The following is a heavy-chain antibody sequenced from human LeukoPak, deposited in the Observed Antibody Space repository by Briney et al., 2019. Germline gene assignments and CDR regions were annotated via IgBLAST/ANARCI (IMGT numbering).Heavy chain of an antibody. V-gene: IGHV3-30*02. CDR2: IRYDGNFE. CDR1: GFTFNPYE. Sequence: PGGSLRLSCVASGFTFNPYEMHWVRQAPGKGLEWMASIRYDGNFEYYADSVKGRFSISRDNSQNTLFLRINSLRGEDTAIYYCAKEENAMDVWGKGTTVTVSS. CDR3: AKEENAMDV. J-gene: IGHJ6*03. D-gene: IGHD2/OR15-2a*01.